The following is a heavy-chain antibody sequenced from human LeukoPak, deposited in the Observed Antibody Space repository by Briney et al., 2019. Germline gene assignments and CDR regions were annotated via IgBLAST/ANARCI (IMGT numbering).Heavy chain of an antibody. CDR1: GGSISSSSYY. CDR2: IYYSGST. CDR3: ARPQIAAAQVEWFDP. Sequence: SETLSLTCTVSGGSISSSSYYWGWIRQPPGKGLEWIGSIYYSGSTYYNPSLKSRVTISVDTSKNQFSLKLSSVTAADTAVYYCARPQIAAAQVEWFDPWGQRTLVTVSS. J-gene: IGHJ5*02. V-gene: IGHV4-39*01. D-gene: IGHD6-13*01.